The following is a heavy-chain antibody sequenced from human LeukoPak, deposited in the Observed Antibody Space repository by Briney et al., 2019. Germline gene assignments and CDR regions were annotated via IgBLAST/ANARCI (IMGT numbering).Heavy chain of an antibody. J-gene: IGHJ4*02. Sequence: SETLSLTCTVSGGSVNSGSYYWCWIRQAPGEGLEWIGNIYYSGSAYYTPSLESRVTMSVDTSENQFSLKLSSVTAADTAVYYCARKPIVDSAWYYFDYWGQGTLVTVSS. CDR3: ARKPIVDSAWYYFDY. CDR1: GGSVNSGSYY. V-gene: IGHV4-39*07. D-gene: IGHD3-22*01. CDR2: IYYSGSA.